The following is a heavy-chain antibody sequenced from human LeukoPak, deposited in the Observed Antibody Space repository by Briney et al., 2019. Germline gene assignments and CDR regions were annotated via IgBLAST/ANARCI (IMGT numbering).Heavy chain of an antibody. CDR3: AIQTAGYCGGGCYSYYYYGMDV. CDR1: GYSFTSYW. CDR2: IYPGDSDT. V-gene: IGHV5-51*01. J-gene: IGHJ6*02. D-gene: IGHD2-21*02. Sequence: GESLKISCKGSGYSFTSYWIGWVRQMPGKGLEWMGIIYPGDSDTRYSPSFQGQVTISADKSISTAYLQWSSLKASDTAMYYCAIQTAGYCGGGCYSYYYYGMDVWGQGTTVTVSS.